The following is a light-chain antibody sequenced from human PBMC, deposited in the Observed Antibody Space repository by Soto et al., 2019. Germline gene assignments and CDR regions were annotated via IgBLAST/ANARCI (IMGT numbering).Light chain of an antibody. CDR1: QTMAPI. CDR3: QQSLRTPPT. J-gene: IGKJ4*01. V-gene: IGKV1-39*01. CDR2: AAS. Sequence: DIKIPRPPSPFPDPVGAGATILSRQIQTMAPILNWYQQKPGTAPYLLIFAASSLQSGVPSRFSGSGSGTDFTLTISSLQPEDFATYYCQQSLRTPPTFGGGTKVEFK.